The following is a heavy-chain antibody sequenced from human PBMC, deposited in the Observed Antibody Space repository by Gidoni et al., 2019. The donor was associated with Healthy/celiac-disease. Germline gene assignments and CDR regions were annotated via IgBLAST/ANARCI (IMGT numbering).Heavy chain of an antibody. D-gene: IGHD4-17*01. CDR2: ISYDGSNK. J-gene: IGHJ2*01. V-gene: IGHV3-30-3*01. Sequence: QVQLVASGGGVVQPGRSLRLSCAAAGFTFSSYAMHWVRQAPGKGLEWVAVISYDGSNKYYADSVKGRFTISRDNSKNTLYLQMNSLRAEDTAVYYCARATVTTAYFDLWGRGTLVTVSS. CDR1: GFTFSSYA. CDR3: ARATVTTAYFDL.